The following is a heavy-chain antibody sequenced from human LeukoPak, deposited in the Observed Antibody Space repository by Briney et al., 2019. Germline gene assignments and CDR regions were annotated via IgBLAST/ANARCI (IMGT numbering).Heavy chain of an antibody. CDR2: ISANGGRT. J-gene: IGHJ4*02. Sequence: GGSLRLSRAASGLTFSGYVMSWARQAPGKGLEWVAAISANGGRTYYTESVKGHFTISRDNSKNTLYLQMNSLRADDTAVYYCAKGPERRGFCSGSACYSDCWGQGTLVTVSS. D-gene: IGHD2-8*02. V-gene: IGHV3-23*01. CDR1: GLTFSGYV. CDR3: AKGPERRGFCSGSACYSDC.